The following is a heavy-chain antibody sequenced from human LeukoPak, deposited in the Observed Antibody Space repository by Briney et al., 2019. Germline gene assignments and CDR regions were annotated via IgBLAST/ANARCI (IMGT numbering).Heavy chain of an antibody. Sequence: GGSLRLSCAVSGFTFSRYWMQWVRQAPGKGLVWVSRISGDGTATHYADSVKGRFTISRDNAKNMVYLQMNSLRVEDTAVYYCVRLLDSDYWGQGTLVTVSS. CDR1: GFTFSRYW. J-gene: IGHJ4*02. CDR2: ISGDGTAT. V-gene: IGHV3-74*01. CDR3: VRLLDSDY.